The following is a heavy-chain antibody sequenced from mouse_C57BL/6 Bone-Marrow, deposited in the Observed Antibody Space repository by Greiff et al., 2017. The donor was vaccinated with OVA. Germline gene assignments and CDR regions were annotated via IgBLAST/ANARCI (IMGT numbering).Heavy chain of an antibody. J-gene: IGHJ4*01. V-gene: IGHV2-6*03. CDR1: GFSLTSYG. Sequence: VKLKQSGPGLVAPSQSLSITCTVSGFSLTSYGVHWVRQPPGKGLEWLVVIWSDGSTTYNSALKSRLSISKDNSKSQVFLKMNSLQTDDTAMYYCAREAYGNYEDYYAMDYWGQGTSVTVSS. CDR3: AREAYGNYEDYYAMDY. CDR2: IWSDGST. D-gene: IGHD2-1*01.